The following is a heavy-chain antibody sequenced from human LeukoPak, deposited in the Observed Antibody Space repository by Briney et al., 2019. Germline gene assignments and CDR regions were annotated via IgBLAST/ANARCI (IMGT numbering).Heavy chain of an antibody. V-gene: IGHV3-9*01. CDR1: GFTFDDYA. CDR2: ISWNSGSI. Sequence: SLRLSCAASGFTFDDYAMHWVRQAPGKGLEWVSGISWNSGSIGYADSVKGRFTISRDNAKNSLYLQMNSLRAEDTALYYCAKGGGWAAGMSYYFDYWGQGTLVTVSS. D-gene: IGHD6-13*01. CDR3: AKGGGWAAGMSYYFDY. J-gene: IGHJ4*02.